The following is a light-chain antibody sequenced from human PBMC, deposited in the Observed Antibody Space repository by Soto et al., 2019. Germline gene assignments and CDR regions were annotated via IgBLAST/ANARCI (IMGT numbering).Light chain of an antibody. J-gene: IGKJ1*01. CDR1: QSVTSNF. V-gene: IGKV3-20*01. CDR3: QQYGSLPWT. CDR2: AAS. Sequence: EIVLTQSPGTLSVSPGERATLSCRGSQSVTSNFLAWYQQQPGQSPRLLISAASTRASDVPDRFSGSGSGTDFTLTITRLEPEDFAVYYCQQYGSLPWTFGQGTKVE.